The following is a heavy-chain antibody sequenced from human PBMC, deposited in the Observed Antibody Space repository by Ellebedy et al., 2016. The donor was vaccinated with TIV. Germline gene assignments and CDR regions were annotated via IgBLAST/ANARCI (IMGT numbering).Heavy chain of an antibody. Sequence: AASVQVSCKASGYTFTGYYMHWVRQAPGQGLEWMGWLNPNSGGTNYAQKFQGTVTMTRDTSISTAYMELRRLRSDDTAVYYCARDLGDIAVAGTGYWGQGSLVTVSS. CDR3: ARDLGDIAVAGTGY. V-gene: IGHV1-2*02. CDR2: LNPNSGGT. J-gene: IGHJ4*02. D-gene: IGHD6-19*01. CDR1: GYTFTGYY.